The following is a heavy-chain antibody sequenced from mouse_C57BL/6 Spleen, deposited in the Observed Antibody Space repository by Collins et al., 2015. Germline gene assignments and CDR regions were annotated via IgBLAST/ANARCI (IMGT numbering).Heavy chain of an antibody. J-gene: IGHJ2*01. CDR2: ISYDGTN. Sequence: DVQLQESGPGLVKPSQSLSLTCSVTGYSITSGYYWNWIRQFPGNKLGWMGYISYDGTNNYNPSLKNRISITRDTSKNQFFLRLNSVTTEDTATYYCARRGEYWGQGTTLTVSS. V-gene: IGHV3-6*01. CDR1: GYSITSGYY. CDR3: ARRGEY.